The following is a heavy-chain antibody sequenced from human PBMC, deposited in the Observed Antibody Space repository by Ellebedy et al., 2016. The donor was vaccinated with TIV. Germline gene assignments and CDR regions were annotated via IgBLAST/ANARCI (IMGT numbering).Heavy chain of an antibody. D-gene: IGHD1-14*01. J-gene: IGHJ4*02. V-gene: IGHV3-33*01. Sequence: GESLKISCAASGFSFSSFGMHWVRQAPGKGLEWVAVIWYDGSKEYHAESVKGRFTISRDNSKNTLYLQMNNLRAEDTAVYYCARGRTTGIWGQGTLVTVSS. CDR3: ARGRTTGI. CDR1: GFSFSSFG. CDR2: IWYDGSKE.